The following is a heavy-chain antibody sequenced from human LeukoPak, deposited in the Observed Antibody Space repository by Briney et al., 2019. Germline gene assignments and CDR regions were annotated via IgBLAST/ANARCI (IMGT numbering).Heavy chain of an antibody. CDR3: ARELHPFYGDYVDY. CDR1: GYTFTGYY. D-gene: IGHD4-17*01. J-gene: IGHJ4*02. Sequence: GASVKVSCKASGYTFTGYYMHWVRQAPGQGLEWMGWISAYNGNTNYAQKLQGRVTMTTDTSTSTAYMELRSLRSDDTAVYYCARELHPFYGDYVDYWGQGTLVTVSS. CDR2: ISAYNGNT. V-gene: IGHV1-18*04.